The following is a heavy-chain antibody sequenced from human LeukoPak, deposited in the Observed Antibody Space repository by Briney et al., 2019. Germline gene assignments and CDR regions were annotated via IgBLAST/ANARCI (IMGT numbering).Heavy chain of an antibody. J-gene: IGHJ6*02. CDR3: CDGMDV. CDR1: GFIFGNYY. V-gene: IGHV3-23*01. CDR2: INGTGSTT. Sequence: PGGSLRLSCEASGFIFGNYYMSWVRQAPGEGLEWVAAINGTGSTTYHADSVKGRFTISRDNSKNTLYLQMNSLRSEDTATYYCCDGMDVWGQGTTVAVSS.